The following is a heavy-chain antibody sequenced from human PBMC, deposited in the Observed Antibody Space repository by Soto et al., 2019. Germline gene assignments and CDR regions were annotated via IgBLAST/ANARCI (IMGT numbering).Heavy chain of an antibody. J-gene: IGHJ6*02. CDR2: IIPIFGTA. Sequence: SVKVSCKASGGTFSSYAISWVRQAPGRGLEWMGGIIPIFGTANYAQKFQGRVTITADKSTSTAYMELSSLRSEDTAVYYCARAYYYDSSGPITGLGYGMDVWGQGTTVTVSS. D-gene: IGHD3-22*01. V-gene: IGHV1-69*06. CDR3: ARAYYYDSSGPITGLGYGMDV. CDR1: GGTFSSYA.